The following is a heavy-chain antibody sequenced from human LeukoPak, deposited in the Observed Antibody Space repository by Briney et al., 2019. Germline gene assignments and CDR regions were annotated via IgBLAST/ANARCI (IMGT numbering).Heavy chain of an antibody. D-gene: IGHD2-2*01. Sequence: ASVKVSCKASGYTFTSYDINWVRQATGQGLEWMGWMNPNSGNTGYAQKFQGRVIMTRSTSISTAYMELSSLRSEDTAVYYCARGGDVVVPAAPFDYWGQGTLVTVSS. CDR1: GYTFTSYD. CDR3: ARGGDVVVPAAPFDY. J-gene: IGHJ4*02. V-gene: IGHV1-8*01. CDR2: MNPNSGNT.